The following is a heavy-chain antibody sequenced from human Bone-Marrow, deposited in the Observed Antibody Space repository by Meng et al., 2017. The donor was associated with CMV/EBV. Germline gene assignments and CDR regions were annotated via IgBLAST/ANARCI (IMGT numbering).Heavy chain of an antibody. Sequence: GGSLRLSCAASGFTFSNYWMSWVRQAPGKGLEWVANIKQDGNEKYYVDSVKGRFTISRDNSKNTLYLQMNSLRAEDTAVYYCAKLSPARYFDYWGQGTLVTVSS. V-gene: IGHV3-7*03. CDR1: GFTFSNYW. D-gene: IGHD3-10*01. CDR2: IKQDGNEK. CDR3: AKLSPARYFDY. J-gene: IGHJ4*02.